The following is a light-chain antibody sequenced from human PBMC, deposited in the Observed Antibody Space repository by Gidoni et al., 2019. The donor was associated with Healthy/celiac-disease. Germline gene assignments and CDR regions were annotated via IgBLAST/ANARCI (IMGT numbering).Light chain of an antibody. V-gene: IGKV1-5*03. Sequence: DSQMTQSPSTLSASVGDRVTITCRASQSISSWFASYLQKPGKAPKLLIYKASSLQSGVPSRFSVSGSVTEFTLTISSLQPDDFATYYCQQYNSYSPTFGQGTKGEI. CDR2: KAS. CDR1: QSISSW. CDR3: QQYNSYSPT. J-gene: IGKJ1*01.